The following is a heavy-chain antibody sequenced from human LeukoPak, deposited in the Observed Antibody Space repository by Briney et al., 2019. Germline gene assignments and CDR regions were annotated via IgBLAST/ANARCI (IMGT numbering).Heavy chain of an antibody. CDR2: IKQDGSEK. CDR3: ARHGDGFYHGMDV. V-gene: IGHV3-7*04. D-gene: IGHD4-17*01. J-gene: IGHJ6*01. Sequence: GGSLRLSCAASGFTFSSYWMSWVRQAPGKGLEWVANIKQDGSEKYYVDSVKGRFTISRDNAKNSLYLQMNSLRVEDTAVYYCARHGDGFYHGMDVWGQGTTVTVSS. CDR1: GFTFSSYW.